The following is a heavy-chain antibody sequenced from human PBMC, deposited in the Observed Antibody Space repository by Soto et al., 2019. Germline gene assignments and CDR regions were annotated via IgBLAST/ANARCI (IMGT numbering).Heavy chain of an antibody. D-gene: IGHD6-13*01. CDR1: GFTFSNYA. Sequence: EVQLLESGGGLVQPGGSLRLSCVASGFTFSNYAMSWVRQAPGKGLEWVSVISGGGENTDYADSVKGRFTISRDNSQNPLYLRLDSLRAEDTAVYYCARPSILSAGTYWGQGTLVTVSS. CDR2: ISGGGENT. J-gene: IGHJ4*02. CDR3: ARPSILSAGTY. V-gene: IGHV3-23*01.